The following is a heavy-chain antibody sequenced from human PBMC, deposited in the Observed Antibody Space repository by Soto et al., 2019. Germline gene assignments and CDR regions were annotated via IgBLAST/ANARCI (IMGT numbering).Heavy chain of an antibody. CDR1: GFSVSARGVG. J-gene: IGHJ4*02. V-gene: IGHV2-5*01. Sequence: SGPTLVNPTQTLTLTCALSGFSVSARGVGVGWIRQPPGKALEWLAIIYWNDDKLYRPSLQSRLTITKDTSKNQVVLTMTNMDPVDTATYYCARATYYYESSAYYTYDFWGQGTLVTVSS. D-gene: IGHD3-22*01. CDR2: IYWNDDK. CDR3: ARATYYYESSAYYTYDF.